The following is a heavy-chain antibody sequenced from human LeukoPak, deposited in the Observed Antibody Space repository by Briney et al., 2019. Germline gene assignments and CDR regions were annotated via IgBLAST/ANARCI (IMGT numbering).Heavy chain of an antibody. Sequence: SETLSLTCTVSGGSISSSSYYWGWIRQPPGKGLEWIGSIYYSGSTYYNPSLKSRVTISVDTSKNQFSLKLSSVTAADTAVYYCARHGPFYALLTGYLNWFDPWGQGTLLTVSS. CDR2: IYYSGST. CDR3: ARHGPFYALLTGYLNWFDP. D-gene: IGHD3-9*01. CDR1: GGSISSSSYY. J-gene: IGHJ5*02. V-gene: IGHV4-39*01.